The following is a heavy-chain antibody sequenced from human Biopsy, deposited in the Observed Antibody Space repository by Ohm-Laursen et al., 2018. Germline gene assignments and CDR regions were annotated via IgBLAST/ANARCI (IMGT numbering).Heavy chain of an antibody. Sequence: GTLSLTCTVSGDSVTKYYWIWIRQPPGKGLEWIGHIYYSVTTNSNPSLQSQVSISVDTSRNQVSLTLSSVTVADTAVYYCARDSGILNYGNFKYYHYYGMDVWGQGTKVTVSS. CDR3: ARDSGILNYGNFKYYHYYGMDV. CDR1: GDSVTKYY. J-gene: IGHJ6*02. D-gene: IGHD4-11*01. CDR2: IYYSVTT. V-gene: IGHV4-59*02.